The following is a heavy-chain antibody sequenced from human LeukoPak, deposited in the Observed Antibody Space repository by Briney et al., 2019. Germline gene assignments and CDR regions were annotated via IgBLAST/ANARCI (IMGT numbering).Heavy chain of an antibody. CDR1: GFTFRSFA. CDR3: ARSYYGSGYYYYYYGMDV. J-gene: IGHJ6*02. D-gene: IGHD3-10*01. Sequence: PGGSLRLSFAASGFTFRSFAMHWVRQARGKGLEWIAVISYDGSNKYYADSVKGRFTISRDNSKNTLYLQMNSLRAEDTAVYYCARSYYGSGYYYYYYGMDVWGQGTTVTVSS. CDR2: ISYDGSNK. V-gene: IGHV3-30-3*01.